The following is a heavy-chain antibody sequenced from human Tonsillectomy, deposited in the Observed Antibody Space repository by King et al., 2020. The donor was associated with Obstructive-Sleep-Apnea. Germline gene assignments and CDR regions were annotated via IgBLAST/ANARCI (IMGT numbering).Heavy chain of an antibody. Sequence: DVQLVESGGGLVQPGRSLRLSCAASGFTFDDYAMHWVRQTPGEGLEWVSGINWNSGNIGYADSVKGRFIISRDNAKNSLYLQMNSLRVEDTALYYCVKDRAGGVPDAFDIWGQGTMVTVSS. CDR3: VKDRAGGVPDAFDI. J-gene: IGHJ3*02. CDR1: GFTFDDYA. D-gene: IGHD3-16*01. CDR2: INWNSGNI. V-gene: IGHV3-9*01.